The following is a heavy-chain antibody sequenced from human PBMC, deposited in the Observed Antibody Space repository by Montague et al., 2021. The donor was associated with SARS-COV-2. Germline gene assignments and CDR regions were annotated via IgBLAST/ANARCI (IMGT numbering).Heavy chain of an antibody. D-gene: IGHD1-20*01. J-gene: IGHJ5*02. V-gene: IGHV4-59*13. CDR1: GGSISSYY. Sequence: SETLSLTCSVSGGSISSYYWSWIRQPPGKGLEWIGYIFNSGITDYNPSLKSRVTISVDMSKNQLSLQLNSVTAADSAVYYCARTEYNWNDWFDPWGQGTLVTVSS. CDR2: IFNSGIT. CDR3: ARTEYNWNDWFDP.